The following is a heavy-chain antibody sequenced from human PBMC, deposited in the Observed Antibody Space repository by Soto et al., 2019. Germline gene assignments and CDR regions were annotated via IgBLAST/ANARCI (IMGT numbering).Heavy chain of an antibody. D-gene: IGHD2-15*01. J-gene: IGHJ3*02. V-gene: IGHV1-2*04. CDR1: GYTFTGYY. Sequence: ASVKVSCKASGYTFTGYYMHWVRQAPGQGLEWMGWINPNSGGTNYAQKFQGWVTMTRDTSISTAYVELSRLRSDDTAVYYCARSPYCSGGSCPNDAFDIWGQGTMVTVSS. CDR2: INPNSGGT. CDR3: ARSPYCSGGSCPNDAFDI.